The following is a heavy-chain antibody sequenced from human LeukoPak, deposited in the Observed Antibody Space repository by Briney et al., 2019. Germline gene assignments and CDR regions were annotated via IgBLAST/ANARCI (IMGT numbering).Heavy chain of an antibody. CDR3: ASGTYGSGIHAPY. J-gene: IGHJ4*02. CDR1: GFTFSSYS. Sequence: PGGSLRLSCAASGFTFSSYSMNWVRQAPGKGLEWVSSISSSSSYIYYADSVKGRFTISRDNAKNSLYLQMNSLRAEDTAVYYCASGTYGSGIHAPYWGQGTLVTVSS. D-gene: IGHD3-10*01. V-gene: IGHV3-21*01. CDR2: ISSSSSYI.